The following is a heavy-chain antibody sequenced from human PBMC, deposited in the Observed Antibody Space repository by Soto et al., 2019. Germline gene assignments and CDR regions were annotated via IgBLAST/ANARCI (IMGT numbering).Heavy chain of an antibody. CDR1: GGTFSSYA. CDR3: ARDSIVATKQLDWFDP. Sequence: QVQLVQSGAEVKKPGSSVKVSCKASGGTFSSYAISWVRQAPGQGLEWMGGISAYNGNTNYAQKLQGRVTMTTDRSTSTAYMELRSLRSDDTAVYYCARDSIVATKQLDWFDPWGQGTLVTVSS. D-gene: IGHD5-12*01. CDR2: ISAYNGNT. J-gene: IGHJ5*02. V-gene: IGHV1-18*01.